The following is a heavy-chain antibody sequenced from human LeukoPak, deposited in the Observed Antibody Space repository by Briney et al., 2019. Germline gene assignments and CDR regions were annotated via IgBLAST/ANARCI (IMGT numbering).Heavy chain of an antibody. CDR2: ISGSGGST. CDR1: VFTFYSYA. D-gene: IGHD4-23*01. V-gene: IGHV3-23*01. J-gene: IGHJ4*02. CDR3: QKVMTTVVSMDY. Sequence: GGSLRLSCAPSVFTFYSYAMSWVRQAPGKGLEWVSAISGSGGSTYYADSVKGRFTISRDNSKNTLYLQMNSLRAEDTAVYDCQKVMTTVVSMDYWGQGTLVTVSS.